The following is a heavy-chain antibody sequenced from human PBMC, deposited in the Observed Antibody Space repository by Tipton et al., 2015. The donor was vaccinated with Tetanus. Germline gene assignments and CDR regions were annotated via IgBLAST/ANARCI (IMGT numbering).Heavy chain of an antibody. CDR1: GGTFSSYA. CDR3: ARDLISHYLDSSGYSFAS. V-gene: IGHV1-69*06. D-gene: IGHD3-22*01. CDR2: IIPIFGTA. Sequence: QLVQSGAEVKKPGSSVKVSCKASGGTFSSYAISWVRQAPGQGLEWMGGIIPIFGTANYAQKFQGRVTITADKSTSTAYMELSSLRSEDTAVYYCARDLISHYLDSSGYSFASGGQGTRVTVSS. J-gene: IGHJ4*02.